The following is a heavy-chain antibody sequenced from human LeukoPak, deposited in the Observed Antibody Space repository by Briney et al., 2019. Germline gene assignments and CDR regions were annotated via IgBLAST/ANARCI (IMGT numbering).Heavy chain of an antibody. CDR2: ISSSSSTR. Sequence: GGSLRLSCEASGFTFISYGMNWVRQAPGKGLEWVSYISSSSSTRHYADSVKGRFTMSRDNAKSSVSLQMTSLRAEDTAVYYCAKDRQDYGDSEGFDYWGQGTLVTVSS. D-gene: IGHD4-17*01. CDR3: AKDRQDYGDSEGFDY. V-gene: IGHV3-48*04. CDR1: GFTFISYG. J-gene: IGHJ4*02.